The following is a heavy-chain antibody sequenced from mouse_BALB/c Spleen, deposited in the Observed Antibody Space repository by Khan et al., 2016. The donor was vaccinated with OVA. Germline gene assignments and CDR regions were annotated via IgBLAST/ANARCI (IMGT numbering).Heavy chain of an antibody. CDR3: ASHLTGSFAY. Sequence: MQLEESGGDLVKPGGSLRLSCAASGFTFSTYGMSWVRQPPDKRLEWVATINSDGDYTYYPDTVKGRFTISRNNAENTLYLQSSSLQSEDTAIYYWASHLTGSFAYWGQGTLVTVSA. D-gene: IGHD4-1*01. CDR2: INSDGDYT. CDR1: GFTFSTYG. V-gene: IGHV5-6*01. J-gene: IGHJ3*01.